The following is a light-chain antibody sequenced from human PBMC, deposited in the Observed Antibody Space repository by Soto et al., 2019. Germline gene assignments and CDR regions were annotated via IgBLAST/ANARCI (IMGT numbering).Light chain of an antibody. CDR2: RNN. V-gene: IGLV1-47*01. CDR1: SSNIGSNY. CDR3: AAWDDSLSGYV. J-gene: IGLJ1*01. Sequence: QSALTQPPPASRTPGQRVTISCSGSSSNIGSNYVYWYQQLPGTAPKLLIYRNNQRPSGVPDRFSASKSGTSASLAISGLRSEDEADYYCAAWDDSLSGYVFGTGTKVTVL.